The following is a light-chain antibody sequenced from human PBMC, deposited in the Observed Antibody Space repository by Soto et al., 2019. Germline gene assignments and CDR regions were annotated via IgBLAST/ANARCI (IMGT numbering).Light chain of an antibody. CDR3: QQYNNLPPT. CDR2: DAS. V-gene: IGKV3-15*01. CDR1: ESVSSN. Sequence: EIVMTQSPATLSVSPGERATLSCRASESVSSNFAWYRQKPGQAPRLLIFDASTRATGITGRFSGSGSGTEFTLTISSLKSEYFAVYYCQQYNNLPPTFGQGTKVEIK. J-gene: IGKJ1*01.